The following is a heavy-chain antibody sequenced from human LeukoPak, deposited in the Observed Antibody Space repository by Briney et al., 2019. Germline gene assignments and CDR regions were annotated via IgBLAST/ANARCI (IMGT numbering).Heavy chain of an antibody. CDR2: INHSGST. CDR1: GGSFSGYY. D-gene: IGHD6-19*01. CDR3: AMSKWLQRCDY. Sequence: PSETLSLTCAVYGGSFSGYYWSWIRQPPGKGLEWIGEINHSGSTNYNPSLKSRVTISVDTSKNQFSLKLSSVTAADTAVYYCAMSKWLQRCDYWGQGTLVTVSS. V-gene: IGHV4-34*01. J-gene: IGHJ4*02.